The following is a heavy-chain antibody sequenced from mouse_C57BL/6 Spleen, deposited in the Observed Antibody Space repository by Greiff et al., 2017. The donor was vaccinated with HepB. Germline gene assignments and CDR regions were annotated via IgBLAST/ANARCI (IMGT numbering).Heavy chain of an antibody. V-gene: IGHV1-81*01. D-gene: IGHD3-1*01. CDR3: ARSGDAMDY. CDR2: IYPRSGNT. J-gene: IGHJ4*01. Sequence: QQRTGQGLEWIGEIYPRSGNTYYNEKFKGKATLTADKSSSTAYMELRSLTSEDSAVYFCARSGDAMDYWGQGTSVTVSS.